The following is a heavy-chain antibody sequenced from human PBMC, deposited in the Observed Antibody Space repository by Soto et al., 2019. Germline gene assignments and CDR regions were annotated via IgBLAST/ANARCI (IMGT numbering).Heavy chain of an antibody. V-gene: IGHV4-30-2*01. J-gene: IGHJ3*02. CDR1: GGSISSGGYS. CDR2: IYHSGST. D-gene: IGHD3-16*01. CDR3: ASVTPMITFGGVMRPDAFDI. Sequence: QLQLQESGSGLVKPSQTLSLTCAVSGGSISSGGYSWSWIRQPPGKGLEWIGYIYHSGSTYYNPSLKSRVTISVDRSKNQFSLKLSSVTAADTAVYYCASVTPMITFGGVMRPDAFDIWGQGTMVTVSS.